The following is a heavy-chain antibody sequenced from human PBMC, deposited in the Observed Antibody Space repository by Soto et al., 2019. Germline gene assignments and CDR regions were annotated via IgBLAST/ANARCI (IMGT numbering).Heavy chain of an antibody. J-gene: IGHJ6*03. CDR3: ARARAFGFQGYYYYMDV. V-gene: IGHV1-8*01. D-gene: IGHD3-10*01. CDR2: MNPNSGNT. Sequence: ASVKVSCKASGYTFTSYDINWVRQATGQGLEWMGWMNPNSGNTGYAQKFQGRVTMTRNTSISTAYMELSSLRSEDTAVYYCARARAFGFQGYYYYMDVWGKGTTVTVSS. CDR1: GYTFTSYD.